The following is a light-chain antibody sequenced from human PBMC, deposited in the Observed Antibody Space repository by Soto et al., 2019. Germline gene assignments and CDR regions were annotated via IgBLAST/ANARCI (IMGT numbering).Light chain of an antibody. Sequence: QSVLTQPPSASGAPGQGVTISCSGSSSNIGTDPVNWYRQVPGAAPKVVIYTDDQRPSGVPDRCSCSKSCTSASLTLSGLRSEDYSDYYCAAWADRLSSPGVVFVGGTKLTVL. V-gene: IGLV1-44*01. J-gene: IGLJ2*01. CDR3: AAWADRLSSPGVV. CDR1: SSNIGTDP. CDR2: TDD.